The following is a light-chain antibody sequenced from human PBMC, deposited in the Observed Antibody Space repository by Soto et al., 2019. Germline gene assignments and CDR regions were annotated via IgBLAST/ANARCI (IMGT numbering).Light chain of an antibody. V-gene: IGLV6-57*02. Sequence: NCMLTQPHSVSEAPGKTGTISCTGSSGSIASNYVQWYQQRPGSAPTTVIYEDNQRPSGGPDRFSGSIDSSSNSASLTISGLKTEDEADYYCQSYDSSNLAVFGGGTQLTVL. CDR2: EDN. CDR1: SGSIASNY. J-gene: IGLJ7*01. CDR3: QSYDSSNLAV.